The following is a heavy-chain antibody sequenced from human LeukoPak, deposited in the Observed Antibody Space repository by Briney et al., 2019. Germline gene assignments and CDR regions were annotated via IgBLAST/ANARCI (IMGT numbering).Heavy chain of an antibody. CDR1: GYTLTELS. CDR2: FDPEDGET. CDR3: APLSSGYPGYFDY. J-gene: IGHJ4*02. Sequence: GASVKVSCKVPGYTLTELSMHWVRQAPGKGLEWMGGFDPEDGETIYAQKFQGRVTMTEDTSTDTAYMELSSLRSEDTAVYYCAPLSSGYPGYFDYWGQGTLVTVSS. V-gene: IGHV1-24*01. D-gene: IGHD3-22*01.